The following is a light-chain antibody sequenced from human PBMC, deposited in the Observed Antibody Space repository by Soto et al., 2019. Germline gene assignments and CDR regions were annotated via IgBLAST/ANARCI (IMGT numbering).Light chain of an antibody. CDR1: QSIDIW. CDR2: DAS. CDR3: QHYNGYPYT. V-gene: IGKV1-5*01. Sequence: DIHMAQAPSPLWASIVDRVTITCRASQSIDIWLAWYQQKPGKAPQLLIYDASRVKTGVPSRFTASGSGTEFTLTINTLQADDSATYFCQHYNGYPYTFGPGTKVDIK. J-gene: IGKJ2*01.